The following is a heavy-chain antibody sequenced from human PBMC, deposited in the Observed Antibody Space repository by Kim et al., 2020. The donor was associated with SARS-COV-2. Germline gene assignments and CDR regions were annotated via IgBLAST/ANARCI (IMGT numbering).Heavy chain of an antibody. CDR1: GGSISSYY. D-gene: IGHD4-17*01. CDR3: ASSPGDYRYYYGMDV. J-gene: IGHJ6*02. V-gene: IGHV4-4*07. Sequence: SETLSLTCTVSGGSISSYYWSWIRQPAGKGLEWIGRIYTSGSTNYNPSLKSRVTMSVDTSKNQFSLKLSSVTAADTAVYYCASSPGDYRYYYGMDVWGQGTTVTVSS. CDR2: IYTSGST.